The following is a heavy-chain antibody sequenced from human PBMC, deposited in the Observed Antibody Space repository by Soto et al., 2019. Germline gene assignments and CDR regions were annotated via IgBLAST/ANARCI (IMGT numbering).Heavy chain of an antibody. CDR2: IYWDDDK. J-gene: IGHJ4*02. CDR3: AHRNAVTGVFEH. Sequence: QITLKESGPTLVKPTQTLTLTCTFSGFSLSTSGVGVGWIRQPPGKALEWLALIYWDDDKRYSPSLKSRLTITKDTSKNQVVLTLSNLDPVDTATYHCAHRNAVTGVFEHWGQGTLVTLSS. V-gene: IGHV2-5*02. D-gene: IGHD6-19*01. CDR1: GFSLSTSGVG.